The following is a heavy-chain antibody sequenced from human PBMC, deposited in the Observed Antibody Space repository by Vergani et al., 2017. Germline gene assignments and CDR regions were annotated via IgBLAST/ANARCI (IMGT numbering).Heavy chain of an antibody. CDR1: GFTFSSYG. Sequence: QVQLVESGGGVVQPGRSLRLSCAASGFTFSSYGMHCVRHAPGKGVEWVAVIWHDGSNKYYADSVKGLFTISRDNAKNTLYLQMNSLRAEDTAVYYCARDREYDFWGCYYLFGDYYYYRDVWGRG. V-gene: IGHV3-33*01. CDR3: ARDREYDFWGCYYLFGDYYYYRDV. CDR2: IWHDGSNK. J-gene: IGHJ6*03. D-gene: IGHD3-3*01.